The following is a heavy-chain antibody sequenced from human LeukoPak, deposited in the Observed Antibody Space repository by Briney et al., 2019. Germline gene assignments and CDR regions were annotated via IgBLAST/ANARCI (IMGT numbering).Heavy chain of an antibody. CDR1: GFTFSDNG. V-gene: IGHV3-33*01. D-gene: IGHD1-20*01. CDR3: ARSETYNWNFDF. Sequence: GGSLRLSCEASGFTFSDNGMHWVRQAPGKGLEWLAVIRSNGVIKYYADSVKGQFAISRDNNRNTAYLQMNSLRAEDTAVYYCARSETYNWNFDFWGQGTLVTVSS. J-gene: IGHJ5*01. CDR2: IRSNGVIK.